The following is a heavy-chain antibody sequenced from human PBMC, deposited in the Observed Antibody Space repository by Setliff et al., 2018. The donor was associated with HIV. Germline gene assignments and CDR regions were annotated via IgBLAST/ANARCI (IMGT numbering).Heavy chain of an antibody. CDR1: GGTFSSYA. Sequence: SVKVSCKASGGTFSSYAISWVRQAPGQGLEWMGRIIPIFGTANYAQKFHGRVTITADKSTSTAYMELSSLRSEDTAVYYCARDGMGATTLNYYYYMDVWGKGTTVTVS. CDR3: ARDGMGATTLNYYYYMDV. V-gene: IGHV1-69*06. D-gene: IGHD1-26*01. J-gene: IGHJ6*03. CDR2: IIPIFGTA.